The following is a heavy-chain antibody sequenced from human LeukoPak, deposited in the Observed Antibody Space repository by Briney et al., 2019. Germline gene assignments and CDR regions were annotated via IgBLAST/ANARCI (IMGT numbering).Heavy chain of an antibody. D-gene: IGHD2-2*01. CDR1: GYTFTSYD. Sequence: ASVKVSCKASGYTFTSYDINWVRQATGQGLEWMGWMNPNSGNTGYAQKFQGRVTITRNTSISTAYMELSSLRSEDTAVYYCARVYCSSTSCSYYGVCDYWGQGTLVIVSS. CDR2: MNPNSGNT. J-gene: IGHJ4*02. CDR3: ARVYCSSTSCSYYGVCDY. V-gene: IGHV1-8*03.